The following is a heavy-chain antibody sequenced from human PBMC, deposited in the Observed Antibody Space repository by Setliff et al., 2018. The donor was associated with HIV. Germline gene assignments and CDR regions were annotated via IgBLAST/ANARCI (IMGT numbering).Heavy chain of an antibody. V-gene: IGHV4-39*07. CDR2: VYYTGST. CDR1: GGSISSTSYY. Sequence: SETLSLTCSVSGGSISSTSYYWGWIRQPPGKGLEWIGNVYYTGSTYYNPPLKSRVTISVDTSKNQFSLKLSSVTAADTAVYYCARDSVNYYDSSGYYYYYYYMDVWGKGTTVTVSS. J-gene: IGHJ6*03. CDR3: ARDSVNYYDSSGYYYYYYYMDV. D-gene: IGHD3-22*01.